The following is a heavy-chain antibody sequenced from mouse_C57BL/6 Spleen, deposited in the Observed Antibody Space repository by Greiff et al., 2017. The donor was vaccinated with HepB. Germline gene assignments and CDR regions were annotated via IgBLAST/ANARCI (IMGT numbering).Heavy chain of an antibody. CDR1: GYSFTGYY. J-gene: IGHJ4*01. CDR3: ARGDYYDYAMDY. Sequence: EVKVEESGPELVKPGASVKISCKASGYSFTGYYMNWVKQSPEKSLEWIGEINPSTGGTTYNQKFKAKATLTVDKSSSTAYMQLKSLTSEDSAVYYCARGDYYDYAMDYWGQGTSVTVSS. CDR2: INPSTGGT. V-gene: IGHV1-42*01. D-gene: IGHD1-1*01.